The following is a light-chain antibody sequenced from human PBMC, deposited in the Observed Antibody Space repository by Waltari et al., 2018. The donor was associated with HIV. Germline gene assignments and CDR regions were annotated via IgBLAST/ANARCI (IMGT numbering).Light chain of an antibody. CDR3: SSHTSSSTRV. Sequence: QSALTQPASVSGSPGQSITISCTGTSSDVGGYNYVSWYQRHPGKAPKLIIYDVSNRPAGVSNRFSGSKSGNRASLTISGLQAEDEADYYCSSHTSSSTRVFGGGTTVTVL. J-gene: IGLJ3*02. CDR1: SSDVGGYNY. CDR2: DVS. V-gene: IGLV2-14*03.